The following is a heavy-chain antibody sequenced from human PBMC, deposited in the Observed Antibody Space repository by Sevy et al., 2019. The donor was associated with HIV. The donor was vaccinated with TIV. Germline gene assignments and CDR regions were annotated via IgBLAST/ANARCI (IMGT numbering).Heavy chain of an antibody. Sequence: GESLKISCTASGFTFSDYYMSWIRQAPGKGLECVSFISSTTGYTNYADSAKGRFTISRDNAKNSLYLQMNNLRAEDTAVYYCARSLKDWTPSAGHWGQRTLVTVSS. J-gene: IGHJ4*02. CDR2: ISSTTGYT. V-gene: IGHV3-11*06. D-gene: IGHD1-1*01. CDR1: GFTFSDYY. CDR3: ARSLKDWTPSAGH.